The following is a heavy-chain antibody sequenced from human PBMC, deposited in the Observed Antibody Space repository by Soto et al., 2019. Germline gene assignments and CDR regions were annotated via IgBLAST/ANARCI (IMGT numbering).Heavy chain of an antibody. V-gene: IGHV4-34*01. Sequence: QVQLQQWGAGLLKPSETLSLNCAVTGGSLSGYYCSWIRQPPGKGLAWIGEVKDGGHTNYSPSLRGRVTISSATSNNQFSRRLNSVTAADTGVYYCARGQEGVVATHWDQGSLVTVSS. D-gene: IGHD5-12*01. CDR1: GGSLSGYY. J-gene: IGHJ4*02. CDR3: ARGQEGVVATH. CDR2: VKDGGHT.